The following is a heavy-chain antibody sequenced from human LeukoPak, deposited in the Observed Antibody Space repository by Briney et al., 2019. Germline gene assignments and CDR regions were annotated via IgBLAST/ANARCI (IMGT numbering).Heavy chain of an antibody. CDR1: GFTFSSYW. D-gene: IGHD6-13*01. Sequence: GGSLRLSCAASGFTFSSYWMHWVRQAPGKGLVWVSRINTDGSSTSYADSVKGRFTISRDNAKNTLYLQMNSLRAEDTAVYYCARDRRAGYYYYYGMDVWGQGTTVTVSS. V-gene: IGHV3-74*01. CDR2: INTDGSST. J-gene: IGHJ6*02. CDR3: ARDRRAGYYYYYGMDV.